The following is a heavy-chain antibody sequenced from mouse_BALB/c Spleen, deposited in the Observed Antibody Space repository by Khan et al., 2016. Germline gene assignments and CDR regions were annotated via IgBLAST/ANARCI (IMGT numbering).Heavy chain of an antibody. D-gene: IGHD1-1*01. V-gene: IGHV4-1*02. J-gene: IGHJ3*01. CDR1: GFAFSSYW. CDR2: INPDSSTI. Sequence: EVKLLESGGGLVQPGGSLKLSCAASGFAFSSYWMSWVRQAPGKGLEWIGEINPDSSTINYTPSLKDKFIISRDNSKNTPYLQMSKVRSEDTAHYHCARAKYYGYLAYWGQVTLVTVSA. CDR3: ARAKYYGYLAY.